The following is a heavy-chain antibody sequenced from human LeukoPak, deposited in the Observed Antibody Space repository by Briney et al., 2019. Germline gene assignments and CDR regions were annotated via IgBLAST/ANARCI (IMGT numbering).Heavy chain of an antibody. Sequence: SETLSLTCTVSGGSISSYYWSWIRQPPGKGLEWIGYIYTSGSTNYNPSLKSRVTISVDTSKNQFSLKLSSVTAADTAVYYCAGGYYDFWSGRFDYWAREPWSPSPQ. V-gene: IGHV4-4*09. CDR3: AGGYYDFWSGRFDY. D-gene: IGHD3-3*01. CDR2: IYTSGST. CDR1: GGSISSYY. J-gene: IGHJ4*02.